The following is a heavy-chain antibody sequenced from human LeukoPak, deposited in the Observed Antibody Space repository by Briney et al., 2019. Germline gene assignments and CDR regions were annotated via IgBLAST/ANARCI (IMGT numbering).Heavy chain of an antibody. D-gene: IGHD3/OR15-3a*01. J-gene: IGHJ4*02. CDR1: GYTFTNYY. Sequence: ASVKVSCKASGYTFTNYYMHWVRQAPGQGLEWMGIINPSGGSTTYAQKFQDRVTMTRDTATSTVYMEVSSLRSEDTALYYCARETACVGLDYWGQGTLVTVSS. CDR2: INPSGGST. V-gene: IGHV1-46*01. CDR3: ARETACVGLDY.